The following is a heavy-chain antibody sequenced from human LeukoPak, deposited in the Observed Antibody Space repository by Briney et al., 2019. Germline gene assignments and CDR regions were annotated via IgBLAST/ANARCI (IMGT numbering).Heavy chain of an antibody. J-gene: IGHJ4*02. CDR3: AREVIAAPARPSDY. CDR2: ISGNGGST. CDR1: GFIFNNYV. Sequence: GGSLRLSCAASGFIFNNYVMHWVRQAPGKGLEYVSAISGNGGSTYYANSVKGRFTISRDNSKNTLYLQMGSLRAEDMAVYYCAREVIAAPARPSDYWGQGTLVTVSS. V-gene: IGHV3-64*01. D-gene: IGHD6-13*01.